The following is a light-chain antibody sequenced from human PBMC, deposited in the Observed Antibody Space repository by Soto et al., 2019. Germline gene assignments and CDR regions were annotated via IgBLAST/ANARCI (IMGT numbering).Light chain of an antibody. CDR1: QSISSSF. CDR3: QQYGTSTPWT. Sequence: EVVLTQSPGPLSLSPGERATLSCRVSQSISSSFLAWYQQKPGQAPRLLIYGASSRATGVPDRFSGSGSGTDFTLTISRLEPEDFAVYYCQQYGTSTPWTFGLGTRWIS. V-gene: IGKV3-20*01. CDR2: GAS. J-gene: IGKJ1*01.